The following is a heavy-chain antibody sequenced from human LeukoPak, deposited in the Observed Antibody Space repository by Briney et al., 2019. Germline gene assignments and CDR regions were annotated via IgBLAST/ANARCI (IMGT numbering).Heavy chain of an antibody. Sequence: GGPLRLSCAASGFTFSSYEMNWVRQAPGKGLEWVSYISSSGSTIYYADSVKGRFTISRDNAKNSLYLQMNSLRAEDTAVYYCARNDIVVVPAALLSYYYYGMDVWGQGTTVTVSS. CDR3: ARNDIVVVPAALLSYYYYGMDV. D-gene: IGHD2-2*01. V-gene: IGHV3-48*03. CDR1: GFTFSSYE. J-gene: IGHJ6*02. CDR2: ISSSGSTI.